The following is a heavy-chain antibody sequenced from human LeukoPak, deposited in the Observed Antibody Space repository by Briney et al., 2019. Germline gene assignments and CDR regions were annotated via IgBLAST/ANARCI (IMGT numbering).Heavy chain of an antibody. J-gene: IGHJ2*01. CDR3: ARQDDSSGYYWYFDL. V-gene: IGHV4-4*09. Sequence: PSETLSLTCTVSGGSISSYYWSWIRQPPGKGLEWIGYIHTSGSTNYNPSLKSRVTISVDTSKNQFSLKLSSVTAADTAVYYCARQDDSSGYYWYFDLWGRGTLVTVSS. CDR2: IHTSGST. D-gene: IGHD3-22*01. CDR1: GGSISSYY.